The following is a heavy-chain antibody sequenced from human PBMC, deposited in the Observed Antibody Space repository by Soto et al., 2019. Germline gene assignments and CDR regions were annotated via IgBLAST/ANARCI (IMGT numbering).Heavy chain of an antibody. CDR1: GFTFSSYS. D-gene: IGHD3-10*01. CDR3: ARRLLGDPGVIIIGGPYYYGMDV. V-gene: IGHV3-48*02. CDR2: ISSSSSTI. Sequence: EVQLVESGGGLVQPGGSLRLSCAASGFTFSSYSMNWVRQAPGKGLEWVSYISSSSSTIYYADSVKGRFTISRDNAKNSLYLQMNSLRDEDTAVYYCARRLLGDPGVIIIGGPYYYGMDVWGQGTTVTVSS. J-gene: IGHJ6*02.